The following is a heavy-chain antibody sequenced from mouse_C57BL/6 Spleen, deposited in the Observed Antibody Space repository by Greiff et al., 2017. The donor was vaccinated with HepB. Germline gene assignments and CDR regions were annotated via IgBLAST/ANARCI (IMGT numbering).Heavy chain of an antibody. Sequence: EVQLQQSGPELVKPGASVKISCKASGYTFTDYYMNWVKQSHGKSLEWIGDINPNNGGTSYNQKFKGKATLTVDKSSSTAYMELRSLTSEDSAVYYCARCPYDGYYGAMDYWGQGTSVTVSS. CDR2: INPNNGGT. CDR1: GYTFTDYY. J-gene: IGHJ4*01. D-gene: IGHD2-3*01. V-gene: IGHV1-26*01. CDR3: ARCPYDGYYGAMDY.